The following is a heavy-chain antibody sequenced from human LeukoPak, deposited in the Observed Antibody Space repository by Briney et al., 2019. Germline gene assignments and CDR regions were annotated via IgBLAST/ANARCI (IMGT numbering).Heavy chain of an antibody. CDR3: AKGYTAAGGYYFDY. D-gene: IGHD2-2*02. CDR2: ISYDGSNK. CDR1: GFTFSSYG. Sequence: PGGSLRLSCAASGFTFSSYGMHWVRQAPGKGLGWVAVISYDGSNKYYADSVKGRFTISRDNSKNTLYLQMNSLRAEDTAVYYCAKGYTAAGGYYFDYWGQGTLVTVSS. J-gene: IGHJ4*02. V-gene: IGHV3-30*18.